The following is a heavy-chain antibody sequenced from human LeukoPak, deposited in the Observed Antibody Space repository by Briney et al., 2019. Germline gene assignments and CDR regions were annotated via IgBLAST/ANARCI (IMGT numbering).Heavy chain of an antibody. CDR2: ISPRGGIT. CDR1: GFTFSSHG. J-gene: IGHJ4*02. V-gene: IGHV3-23*01. Sequence: GGSLRLSCAASGFTFSSHGMNWVRQAPGKGLEWVSGISPRGGITYYTDSVKGPFTISRDNSKNTVSRQMNSLRAEDTAVYYCARGLHSSGWYGPTNDIFDYWGQGTLVTVSS. CDR3: ARGLHSSGWYGPTNDIFDY. D-gene: IGHD6-19*01.